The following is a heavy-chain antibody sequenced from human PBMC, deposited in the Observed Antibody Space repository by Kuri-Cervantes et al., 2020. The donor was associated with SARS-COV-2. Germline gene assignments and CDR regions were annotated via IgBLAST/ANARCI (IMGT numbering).Heavy chain of an antibody. V-gene: IGHV3-23*01. CDR2: ISSGGSST. CDR3: EKDNSENGRGYWYFDL. Sequence: GGSLRLSCAASGFTFSDYAMSWVRQAPGKGLGWVSGISSGGSSTYYPDSVKGRFTISRDNYKNTLYLQMSSLRAEDTAVYYCEKDNSENGRGYWYFDLWGRGTLVTVSS. D-gene: IGHD1-1*01. CDR1: GFTFSDYA. J-gene: IGHJ2*01.